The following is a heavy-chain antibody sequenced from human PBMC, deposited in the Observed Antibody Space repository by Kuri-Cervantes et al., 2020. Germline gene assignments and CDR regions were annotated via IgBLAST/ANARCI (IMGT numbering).Heavy chain of an antibody. V-gene: IGHV1-2*02. CDR1: GYTFTSYD. CDR3: ARDRASIPDKGANDWFDP. D-gene: IGHD2-2*02. Sequence: APVKVSCKASGYTFTSYDINWVRQAPGQGLEWMGWINPNSGGTNYAQKFQGRVTMTRDTSISTAYMELSRLRSDDTAVYYCARDRASIPDKGANDWFDPWGQGTLVTVSS. CDR2: INPNSGGT. J-gene: IGHJ5*02.